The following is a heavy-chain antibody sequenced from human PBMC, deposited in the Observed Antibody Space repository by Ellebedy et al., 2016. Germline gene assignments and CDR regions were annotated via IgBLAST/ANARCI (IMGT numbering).Heavy chain of an antibody. V-gene: IGHV3-33*01. CDR1: GFTFSSSV. Sequence: GESLKISCAASGFTFSSSVMHWVRQAPGKGPEWVAAIWYDGSNKYYADSVRGRFTISRDNSKNTLYLQMNSLRDEDTAVYYCARDSWLVEGWFDPWGQGTLVTVSS. CDR3: ARDSWLVEGWFDP. D-gene: IGHD6-19*01. CDR2: IWYDGSNK. J-gene: IGHJ5*02.